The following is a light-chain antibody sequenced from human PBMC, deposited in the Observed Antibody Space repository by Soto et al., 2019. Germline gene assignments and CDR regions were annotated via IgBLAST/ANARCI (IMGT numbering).Light chain of an antibody. CDR2: KAS. V-gene: IGKV1-5*03. J-gene: IGKJ1*01. Sequence: DIQMTQSPSTLSASVGDRVTITFRASQSIDTWLAWHQQKPGQAPKLLISKASSLESGVPSRFSGSGSGTEFTLTISSLQPDDSATYYCQRYNSYRAFGQGTKVDIK. CDR1: QSIDTW. CDR3: QRYNSYRA.